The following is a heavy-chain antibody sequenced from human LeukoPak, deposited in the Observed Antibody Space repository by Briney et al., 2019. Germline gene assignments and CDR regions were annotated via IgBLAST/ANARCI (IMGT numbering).Heavy chain of an antibody. CDR1: GYRFTSYA. J-gene: IGHJ5*02. V-gene: IGHV1-3*03. CDR3: ARDYERIIMVRGVPLSPQTVFDP. D-gene: IGHD3-10*01. Sequence: ASVKVSCKASGYRFTSYAMHWVRQAPGQRLEWMGRIKAGNGNTKYSQEFQGRVTITRDTSASTAYMELSSLRSEDTAVYYCARDYERIIMVRGVPLSPQTVFDPWGQGTLVTVSS. CDR2: IKAGNGNT.